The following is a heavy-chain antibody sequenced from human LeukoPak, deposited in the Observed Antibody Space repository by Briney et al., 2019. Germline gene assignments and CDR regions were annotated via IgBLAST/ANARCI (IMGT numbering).Heavy chain of an antibody. V-gene: IGHV4-34*01. D-gene: IGHD4-17*01. CDR1: GGSFSGYY. Sequence: KPSETLSLTCAVYGGSFSGYYWSWIRQPTGKGLEWIGSIYHSGSTYYNPSLKSRVTISVDTSKNQFSLKLSSVTAADTAVYYCARVGYGDPIDYWGQGTLVTVSS. J-gene: IGHJ4*02. CDR3: ARVGYGDPIDY. CDR2: IYHSGST.